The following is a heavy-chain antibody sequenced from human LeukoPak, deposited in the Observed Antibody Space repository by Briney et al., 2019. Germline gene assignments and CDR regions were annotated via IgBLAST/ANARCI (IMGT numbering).Heavy chain of an antibody. D-gene: IGHD3-22*01. CDR3: ARDLYRIVVVPHYFDY. CDR2: RQQDGSDK. Sequence: PGGSLRLSCAASGFTFSSSWMSWVRQAPGKGLEWVANRQQDGSDKYYVDSVKGRFTISRDNAKNSLYLQMNSLRAEDTAVYYCARDLYRIVVVPHYFDYWGQGTLVTVSS. J-gene: IGHJ4*02. V-gene: IGHV3-7*01. CDR1: GFTFSSSW.